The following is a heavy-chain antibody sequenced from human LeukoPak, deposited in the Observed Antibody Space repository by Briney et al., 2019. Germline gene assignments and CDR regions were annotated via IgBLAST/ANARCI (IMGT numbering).Heavy chain of an antibody. CDR2: INSDGSST. CDR1: GFTFSSYW. J-gene: IGHJ6*03. Sequence: GGSLRLSCAASGFTFSSYWMHWVRQAPGKGLVWVSRINSDGSSTSYADSVKGRFTISRDNAKNALYLQMNSLRAEDTAVYYCARLGSYRSYYYYYYMDVWGKGTTVTVSS. D-gene: IGHD1-26*01. V-gene: IGHV3-74*01. CDR3: ARLGSYRSYYYYYYMDV.